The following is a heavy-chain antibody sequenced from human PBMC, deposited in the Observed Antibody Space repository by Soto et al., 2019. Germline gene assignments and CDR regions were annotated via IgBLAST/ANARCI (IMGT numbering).Heavy chain of an antibody. D-gene: IGHD2-15*01. CDR1: GGSISSYY. V-gene: IGHV4-59*08. CDR2: IYYSGST. J-gene: IGHJ6*03. Sequence: SETLSLTCTVSGGSISSYYWSWIRQPPGKGLEWIGYIYYSGSTNYNPSLKSRVTISVDTSKNQFSLKLSSVTAADTAVYYCARHYCSGGSCYDRRPYYYYYMDVWGKGTTVTVS. CDR3: ARHYCSGGSCYDRRPYYYYYMDV.